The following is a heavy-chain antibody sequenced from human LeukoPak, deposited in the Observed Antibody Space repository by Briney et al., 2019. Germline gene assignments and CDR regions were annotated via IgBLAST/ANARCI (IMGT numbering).Heavy chain of an antibody. D-gene: IGHD3-10*01. CDR2: IYPGDSDT. Sequence: GESLKISCEGSGYSFTSYWIGWVRQMPGKGLEWMGIIYPGDSDTRYSPSFQGQVTISADKSISTAYLQWSSLKASDTAMYYCARHKLEDYYGSGSDGMDVWGQGTTVTVSS. J-gene: IGHJ6*02. CDR1: GYSFTSYW. CDR3: ARHKLEDYYGSGSDGMDV. V-gene: IGHV5-51*01.